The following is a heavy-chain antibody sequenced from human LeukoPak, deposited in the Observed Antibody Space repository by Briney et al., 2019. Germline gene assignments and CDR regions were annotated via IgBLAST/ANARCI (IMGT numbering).Heavy chain of an antibody. CDR2: IYTSGST. V-gene: IGHV4-4*09. Sequence: SETLSLTCTVSGDSISSYYWSRIRQPPGKGLEWIGYIYTSGSTNYNPSLKSRVTISVDTSKNQFSLKLSSVTAADTAVYYCARGYYYGSGSYYNPYYYYGMDVWGQGTTVTVSS. CDR1: GDSISSYY. J-gene: IGHJ6*02. CDR3: ARGYYYGSGSYYNPYYYYGMDV. D-gene: IGHD3-10*01.